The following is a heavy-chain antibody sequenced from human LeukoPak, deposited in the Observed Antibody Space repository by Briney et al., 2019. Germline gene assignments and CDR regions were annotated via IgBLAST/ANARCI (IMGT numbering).Heavy chain of an antibody. CDR2: INTDGSDT. D-gene: IGHD4-11*01. J-gene: IGHJ4*02. V-gene: IGHV3-74*01. CDR3: ARDRSVTNGGFDY. CDR1: GFTFSDYW. Sequence: GGSLRLSCAASGFTFSDYWMHWVRHAPGKGLVWVSRINTDGSDTTYADSVKGRFTISRDNAKNTLYLQLNSLRAEDTAVYYCARDRSVTNGGFDYWGQGSLVTVSS.